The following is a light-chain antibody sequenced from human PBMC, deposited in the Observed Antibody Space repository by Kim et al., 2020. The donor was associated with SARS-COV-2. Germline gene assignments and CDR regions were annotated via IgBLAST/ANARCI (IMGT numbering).Light chain of an antibody. V-gene: IGKV1D-8*02. J-gene: IGKJ2*01. CDR1: QGNSSY. CDR3: QQYYSFPYT. CDR2: AGS. Sequence: SGVKGDKVTIRLRMSQGNSSYLALLQPKPGEAPELLIYAGSTLQSGVPSRFSGSGSGTDFTLTISCLQSEDFATYYCQQYYSFPYTFGQGTKLEI.